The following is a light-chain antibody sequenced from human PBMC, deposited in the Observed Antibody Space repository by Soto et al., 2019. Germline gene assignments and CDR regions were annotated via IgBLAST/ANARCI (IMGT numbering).Light chain of an antibody. CDR3: QQYNNWPIT. CDR1: QSVSSN. CDR2: LTS. V-gene: IGKV3-15*01. Sequence: EIVMTQSPATLSVSPGERATLSCRASQSVSSNLAWYQQKPGQAPRLLIYLTSTRATGIPARFSGSGSETEFTLTISSLQSEDFAVYSCQQYNNWPITFGQGTKLEIK. J-gene: IGKJ2*01.